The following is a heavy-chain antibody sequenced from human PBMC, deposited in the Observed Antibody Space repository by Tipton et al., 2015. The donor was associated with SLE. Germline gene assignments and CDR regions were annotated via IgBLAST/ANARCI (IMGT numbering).Heavy chain of an antibody. V-gene: IGHV4-38-2*01. CDR1: NYSINSDYC. D-gene: IGHD7-27*01. Sequence: TLSLTCSVSNYSINSDYCWGWIRQPPGKGLEWIGSISYSGATSYNPSLKSRVTISVDTSKNQFSLSLISVTAADTAVYYCARLTPWGYDYWGPGMLVTVSS. J-gene: IGHJ4*02. CDR3: ARLTPWGYDY. CDR2: ISYSGAT.